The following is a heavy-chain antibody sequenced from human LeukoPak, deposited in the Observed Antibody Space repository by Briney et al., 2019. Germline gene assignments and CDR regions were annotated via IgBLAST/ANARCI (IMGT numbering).Heavy chain of an antibody. Sequence: ASVTVSCKASGYTFTSYDINWVRQATGQGLEWMGWMNPNSGNTGYAQKLQGRVTMTTDTSTSTAYMELRSLRSDDTAVYYCARFPRVVAATDYYYYMDVWGKGTTVTVSS. J-gene: IGHJ6*03. CDR1: GYTFTSYD. V-gene: IGHV1-8*01. D-gene: IGHD2-15*01. CDR2: MNPNSGNT. CDR3: ARFPRVVAATDYYYYMDV.